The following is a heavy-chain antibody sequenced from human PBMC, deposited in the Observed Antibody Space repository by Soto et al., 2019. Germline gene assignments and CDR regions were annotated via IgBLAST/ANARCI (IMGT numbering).Heavy chain of an antibody. CDR2: ISAYNGNT. CDR1: GYTFTSYG. V-gene: IGHV1-18*01. CDR3: ARVTYNPPYYSCYGMDV. Sequence: QVQLVQSGAEVKKPGASVKVSCKASGYTFTSYGISWVRQAPGQGREGMGWISAYNGNTNYAKKLKGRVTMTTATSTSTAYIELWSLRSDDTAVDYCARVTYNPPYYSCYGMDVGGQGTTVTVSS. D-gene: IGHD1-1*01. J-gene: IGHJ6*02.